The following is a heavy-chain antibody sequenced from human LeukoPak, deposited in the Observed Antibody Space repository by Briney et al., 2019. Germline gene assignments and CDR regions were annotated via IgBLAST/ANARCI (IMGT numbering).Heavy chain of an antibody. Sequence: GGSLRLSCAASGFTFSSYWMSWVRQAPGKGLEWVANIKQDGSEKYYVDSVKGRFTISRDNSKNTLYLQMNSLRAEDTAVYYCAKDLMTTVTNDFDYWGQGTLVTVSS. D-gene: IGHD4-17*01. CDR3: AKDLMTTVTNDFDY. J-gene: IGHJ4*02. V-gene: IGHV3-7*03. CDR2: IKQDGSEK. CDR1: GFTFSSYW.